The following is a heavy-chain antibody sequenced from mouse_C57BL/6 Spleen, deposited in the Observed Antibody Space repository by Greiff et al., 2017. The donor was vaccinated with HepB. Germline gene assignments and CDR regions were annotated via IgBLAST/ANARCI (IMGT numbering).Heavy chain of an antibody. D-gene: IGHD2-4*01. Sequence: QVHVKQSGAELVKPGASVKMSCKASGYTFTSYWITWVKQRPGQGLEWIGDIYPGSGSTNYNEKFKSKATLTVDTSSSTAYMQLSSLTSEDSAVYYCARSLYDYDETWFAYWGQGTLVTVSA. CDR1: GYTFTSYW. CDR2: IYPGSGST. CDR3: ARSLYDYDETWFAY. J-gene: IGHJ3*01. V-gene: IGHV1-55*01.